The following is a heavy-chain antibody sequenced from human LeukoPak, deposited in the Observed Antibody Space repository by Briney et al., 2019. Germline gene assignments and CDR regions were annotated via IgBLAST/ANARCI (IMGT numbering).Heavy chain of an antibody. CDR1: GASISNYY. Sequence: SETLSLTCTVSGASISNYYWSWIRQPPGKGLEWIGHIYHSGTSNYNPSLKSRVTMSLDTSKNQFSLKLTSVTAADTAVYYCARADQRLHTSGWTYHFDYWGQGTLVTVSS. CDR2: IYHSGTS. CDR3: ARADQRLHTSGWTYHFDY. D-gene: IGHD6-19*01. J-gene: IGHJ4*02. V-gene: IGHV4-59*01.